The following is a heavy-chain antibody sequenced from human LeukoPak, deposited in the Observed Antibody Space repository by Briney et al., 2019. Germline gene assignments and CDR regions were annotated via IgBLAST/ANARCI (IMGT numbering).Heavy chain of an antibody. J-gene: IGHJ4*02. Sequence: SDTLSLTCAVSGYSISSSNWWGWIRQPPGKGLEWIGYIYYSGRTNYNPSLKSRVTMSVDTSKNQFSLKLSSVTALDTAVYYCARDGYSSSWYYFDYWGQGTLVTVSS. CDR1: GYSISSSNW. D-gene: IGHD6-13*01. V-gene: IGHV4-28*06. CDR2: IYYSGRT. CDR3: ARDGYSSSWYYFDY.